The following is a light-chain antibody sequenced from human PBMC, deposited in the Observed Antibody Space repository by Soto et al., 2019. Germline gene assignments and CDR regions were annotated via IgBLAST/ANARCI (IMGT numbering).Light chain of an antibody. CDR1: HSVSTY. Sequence: IVLTQSPTTLSLSPGERATLSCRASHSVSTYFAWYQQKPGQAPRLLIYAASTRATGIPARLRGSGSGTEFTLTISGLQSEDFAVYYCQQYNNWPLTFGGGTKVDI. V-gene: IGKV3-15*01. J-gene: IGKJ4*01. CDR2: AAS. CDR3: QQYNNWPLT.